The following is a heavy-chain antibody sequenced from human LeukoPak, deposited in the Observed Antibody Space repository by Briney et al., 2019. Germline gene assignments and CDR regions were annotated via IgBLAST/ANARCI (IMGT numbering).Heavy chain of an antibody. V-gene: IGHV4-39*01. CDR1: DDSMRSDSYY. Sequence: PSETLSLTCAVSDDSMRSDSYYWGWTRQSPGKALEWIGSISNRGRTLYSPSLKSRVTISIDTSKNQFSLKLSSVTAADTAVYYCARHLVVVPAANNWFDPWGQGTLVTVSS. CDR3: ARHLVVVPAANNWFDP. J-gene: IGHJ5*02. CDR2: ISNRGRT. D-gene: IGHD2-2*01.